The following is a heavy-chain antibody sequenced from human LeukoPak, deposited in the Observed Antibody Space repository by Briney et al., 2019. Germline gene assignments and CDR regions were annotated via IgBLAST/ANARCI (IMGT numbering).Heavy chain of an antibody. D-gene: IGHD3-22*01. J-gene: IGHJ4*02. CDR3: AKASEGHYYGSSGYYFDY. CDR2: VWYDGNSK. Sequence: GGSLRLSCVASGFTFINFGMHWVRQAPGKGPEWVAIVWYDGNSKYYADSVKGRFTISRDNSENTLYLQMNSLRAEDTAVYYCAKASEGHYYGSSGYYFDYWGQGTLVTVSS. CDR1: GFTFINFG. V-gene: IGHV3-33*04.